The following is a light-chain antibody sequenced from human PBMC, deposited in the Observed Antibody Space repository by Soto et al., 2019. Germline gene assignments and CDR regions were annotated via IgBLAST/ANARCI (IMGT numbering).Light chain of an antibody. CDR2: EVS. CDR1: SSNVGGYNS. V-gene: IGLV2-8*01. CDR3: SSHAGSNNYV. J-gene: IGLJ1*01. Sequence: QSALTQPPSASGSPGQSVAISCTGTSSNVGGYNSVSWYQQHPGKAPELIIYEVSKRPSGVPDRFSGSKSGNTASLTVSGLQAEDEADYYCSSHAGSNNYVFGTGTKLTVL.